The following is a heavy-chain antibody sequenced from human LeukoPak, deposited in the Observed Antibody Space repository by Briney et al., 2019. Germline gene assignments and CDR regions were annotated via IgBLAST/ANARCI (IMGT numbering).Heavy chain of an antibody. D-gene: IGHD1-26*01. V-gene: IGHV3-30*01. Sequence: GGSLRLSCAASGFTLSSYAMHWVRQAPGKGLEWGAIISYDGSNEHYADSVKGRFTISRDNSKNTLFLQMNSLRVEDTAIYYCTRGRGSYSLDYWGRGTLVTVSS. CDR3: TRGRGSYSLDY. J-gene: IGHJ4*02. CDR2: ISYDGSNE. CDR1: GFTLSSYA.